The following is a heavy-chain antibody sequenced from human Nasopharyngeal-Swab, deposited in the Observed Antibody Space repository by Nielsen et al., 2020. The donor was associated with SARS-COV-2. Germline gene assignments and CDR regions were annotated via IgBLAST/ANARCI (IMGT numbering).Heavy chain of an antibody. CDR2: IGTAGAT. CDR3: AREGKTTRYGMDV. D-gene: IGHD1-7*01. J-gene: IGHJ6*02. CDR1: GFTFSSYD. Sequence: GESLKISCAASGFTFSSYDMHWVRQATGKGLEWVSAIGTAGATYYPGSVKGRFTISRENAKNSLYLQMNSLRAGDTAVYYCAREGKTTRYGMDVWGQGTTVTVSS. V-gene: IGHV3-13*04.